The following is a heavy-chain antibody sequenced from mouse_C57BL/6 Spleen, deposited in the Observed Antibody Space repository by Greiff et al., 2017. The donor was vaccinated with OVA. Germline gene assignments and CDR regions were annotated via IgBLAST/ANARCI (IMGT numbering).Heavy chain of an antibody. Sequence: EVMLVESGGGLVKPGGSLKLSCAASGFTFSDYGMHWVRQAPEKGLEWVAYISSGSSTIYYADTVKGRFTISRDNAKNTLFLQMNSLRSEDTAMYYCARPVVASRYFDVWGTGTTVTVSS. J-gene: IGHJ1*03. V-gene: IGHV5-17*01. CDR2: ISSGSSTI. CDR1: GFTFSDYG. CDR3: ARPVVASRYFDV. D-gene: IGHD1-1*01.